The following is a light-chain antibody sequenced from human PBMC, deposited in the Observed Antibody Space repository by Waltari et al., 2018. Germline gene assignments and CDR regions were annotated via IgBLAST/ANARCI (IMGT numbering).Light chain of an antibody. CDR1: SSDIGPYTF. CDR3: SSYAGSNTWV. V-gene: IGLV2-8*01. CDR2: DVH. Sequence: QSALTQPPSASGSPGQSVTISCTGTSSDIGPYTFVSWYQQQPGKPPKLIIFDVHKRPSGVPDRFSGSKSDNTASLTVSGLQAEDEADYYCSSYAGSNTWVFGGGTKLTVV. J-gene: IGLJ3*02.